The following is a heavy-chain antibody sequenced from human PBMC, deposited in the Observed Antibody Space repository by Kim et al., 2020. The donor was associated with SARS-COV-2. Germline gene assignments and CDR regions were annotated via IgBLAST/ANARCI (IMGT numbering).Heavy chain of an antibody. CDR3: ARPGNGSGSYGY. CDR1: GFTLSDYC. Sequence: GGSLRLSCAASGFTLSDYCMNWVRQAPGKGLEWVSYIDSSGRNMYYADSVQGRFTISRENAKNSLYLQMNSLRGEDTAIYYCARPGNGSGSYGYWGQGTLVTVSS. V-gene: IGHV3-48*01. J-gene: IGHJ4*02. D-gene: IGHD3-10*01. CDR2: IDSSGRNM.